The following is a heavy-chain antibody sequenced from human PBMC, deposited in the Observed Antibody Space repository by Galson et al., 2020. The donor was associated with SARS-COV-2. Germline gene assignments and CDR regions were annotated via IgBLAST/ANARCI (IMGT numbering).Heavy chain of an antibody. CDR1: GASMRGYY. CDR3: ASEKSTGSGGCFDP. CDR2: IYYSGST. J-gene: IGHJ5*02. V-gene: IGHV4-4*07. Sequence: SETLSLTCTVSGASMRGYYWSWIRQPAGKGLEWIGSIYYSGSTYYNPSLKSRVTITVDTSKNQFSLKLSSVTAADPAVDYCASEKSTGSGGCFDPLVQGSLATVSS. D-gene: IGHD2-15*01.